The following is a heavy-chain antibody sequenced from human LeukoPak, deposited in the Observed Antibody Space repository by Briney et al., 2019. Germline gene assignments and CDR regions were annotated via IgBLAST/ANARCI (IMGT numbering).Heavy chain of an antibody. D-gene: IGHD2-15*01. CDR2: IYFSGST. CDR3: ARMFGGYCSDGNCYKAFNL. V-gene: IGHV4-59*01. CDR1: AGSISGYY. J-gene: IGHJ3*01. Sequence: SETLSLTCTVSAGSISGYYWSWIRQPPGKGLEWIGYIYFSGSTNYNPSLKSRVTISLDTPKNQFSLKLSSVTAADTAVYYCARMFGGYCSDGNCYKAFNLWGQGTMVTVSS.